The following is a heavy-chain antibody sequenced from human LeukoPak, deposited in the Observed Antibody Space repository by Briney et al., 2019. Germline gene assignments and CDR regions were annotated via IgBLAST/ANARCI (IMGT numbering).Heavy chain of an antibody. CDR1: GFTFSNYA. V-gene: IGHV3-23*01. Sequence: GGSLRLSCAASGFTFSNYAMTWVRQAPGKGLEWVSGISGSGGSTYYADSVKGRFTISRDNTKDTLYLQMNSLRAEDTAVYYCAKDRGGNYLFYLDYWGQGTLVTVSS. D-gene: IGHD1-26*01. J-gene: IGHJ4*02. CDR2: ISGSGGST. CDR3: AKDRGGNYLFYLDY.